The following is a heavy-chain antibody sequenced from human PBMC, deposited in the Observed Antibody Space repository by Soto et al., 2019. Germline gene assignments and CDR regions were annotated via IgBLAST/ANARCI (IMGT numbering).Heavy chain of an antibody. V-gene: IGHV3-7*01. CDR3: TRDSI. CDR2: TNQDGREK. Sequence: DVQLVESGGGLVQPGGSLGLSCAGSGFTSSTSWMSWVRQTPGKGLEWVANTNQDGREKNYVDSVKGRFTISRDNAKNSLLLQMNSLRAEDTAVYFCTRDSIWGQGTLVTVSS. J-gene: IGHJ4*02. CDR1: GFTSSTSW.